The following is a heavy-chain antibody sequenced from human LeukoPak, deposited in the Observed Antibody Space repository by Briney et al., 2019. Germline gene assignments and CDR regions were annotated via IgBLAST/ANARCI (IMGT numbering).Heavy chain of an antibody. D-gene: IGHD3-3*01. CDR1: GGTFSSYA. Sequence: GASVKVSCKASGGTFSSYAISWVRQAPGQGLEWMGGIIPIFGTANYAQKFQGRVTITTDESTSTAYMELSSLRSEDTAVYYCARRGYYDFWSGLDAFDIWGQGTMVTVSS. CDR3: ARRGYYDFWSGLDAFDI. V-gene: IGHV1-69*05. CDR2: IIPIFGTA. J-gene: IGHJ3*02.